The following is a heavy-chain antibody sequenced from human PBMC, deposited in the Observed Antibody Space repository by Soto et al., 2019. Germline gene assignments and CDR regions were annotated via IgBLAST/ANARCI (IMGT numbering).Heavy chain of an antibody. CDR1: GFSFSSYA. Sequence: EVQLLDSGGGLIQPGGSLRLSCSASGFSFSSYAMMWVRQAPGKGLAWVSVISGRGGSSYFADSAKGRFTISRDNSKNMLYLEMNSLRAEDTAIYFCAKGSIEYSASVDYWGQGTLVIVSS. D-gene: IGHD1-26*01. V-gene: IGHV3-23*01. CDR3: AKGSIEYSASVDY. CDR2: ISGRGGSS. J-gene: IGHJ4*02.